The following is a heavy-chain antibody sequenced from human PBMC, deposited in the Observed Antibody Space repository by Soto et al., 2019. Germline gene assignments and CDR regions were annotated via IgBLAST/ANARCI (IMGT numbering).Heavy chain of an antibody. CDR1: GGSISSYY. J-gene: IGHJ5*02. CDR3: ASGGNWFDP. D-gene: IGHD3-3*01. Sequence: PSETLSLTCTGSGGSISSYYWSWIRQPPGKGLEWIGYIYYSGSTNYNPSLKSRVTISVDTSKNQFSLKLSSVTAADTAVYYCASGGNWFDPWGQGTLVTVSS. CDR2: IYYSGST. V-gene: IGHV4-59*01.